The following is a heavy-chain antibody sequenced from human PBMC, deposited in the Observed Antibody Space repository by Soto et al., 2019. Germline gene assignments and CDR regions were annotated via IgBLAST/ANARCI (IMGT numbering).Heavy chain of an antibody. CDR3: ALEVPQQWLVQVYFDY. V-gene: IGHV1-69*13. CDR2: IIPIFGTA. CDR1: GGTFSSYA. J-gene: IGHJ4*02. Sequence: SVKVSCKASGGTFSSYAISWVRQAPGQGLEWMGGIIPIFGTANYAQKFQGRVTITADESTSTAYMELSRLRSEDTAVYYCALEVPQQWLVQVYFDYWGQGTLVTVSS. D-gene: IGHD6-19*01.